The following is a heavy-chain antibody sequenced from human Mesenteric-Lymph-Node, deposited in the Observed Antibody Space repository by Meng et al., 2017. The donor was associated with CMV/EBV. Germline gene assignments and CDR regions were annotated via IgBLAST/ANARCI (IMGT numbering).Heavy chain of an antibody. D-gene: IGHD3-3*01. CDR2: IIPIFGTT. Sequence: SVKVSCKASGGTVSDYAFNWVRQAPGQGLDWMGGIIPIFGTTNYAQKFQGRVTITTDESTSTAYMELSSLRSEDTAVYYCARELERFLEWYDAFDIWGQGTMVTVSS. CDR3: ARELERFLEWYDAFDI. J-gene: IGHJ3*02. CDR1: GGTVSDYA. V-gene: IGHV1-69*05.